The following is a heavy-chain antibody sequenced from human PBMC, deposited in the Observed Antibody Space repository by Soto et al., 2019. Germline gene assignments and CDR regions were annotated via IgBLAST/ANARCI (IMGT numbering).Heavy chain of an antibody. D-gene: IGHD3-9*01. J-gene: IGHJ6*02. V-gene: IGHV3-33*01. Sequence: QVQLVESGGGVVQPGRSLRLSCAASGFTFSSYGMHWVRQAPGKGLEWVAVIWCDGSNKYYADSVKGRFTISRDNSKNTLYLQMNSLRAEDTAVYYCARDSAYYDILTGYRRGYYYGMDVWGQGTTVTVSS. CDR2: IWCDGSNK. CDR3: ARDSAYYDILTGYRRGYYYGMDV. CDR1: GFTFSSYG.